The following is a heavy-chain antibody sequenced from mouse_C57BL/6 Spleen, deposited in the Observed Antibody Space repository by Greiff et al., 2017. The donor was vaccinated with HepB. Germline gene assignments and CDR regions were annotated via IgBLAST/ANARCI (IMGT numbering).Heavy chain of an antibody. D-gene: IGHD3-2*02. J-gene: IGHJ3*01. CDR3: ARGGDSSGTGWFAY. V-gene: IGHV1-54*01. CDR2: INPGSGGT. Sequence: QVQLQQSGAELVRPGTSVKVSCKASGYAFTNYLIEWVKQRPGQGLEWIGVINPGSGGTNYNEKFKGKATLTADKSSSTAYMQLSSLTSEDSAVYFCARGGDSSGTGWFAYWGQGTLVTVSA. CDR1: GYAFTNYL.